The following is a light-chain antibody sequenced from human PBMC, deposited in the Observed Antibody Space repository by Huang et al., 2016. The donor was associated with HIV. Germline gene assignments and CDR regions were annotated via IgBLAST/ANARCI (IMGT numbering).Light chain of an antibody. J-gene: IGKJ3*01. V-gene: IGKV3-11*01. CDR2: DAS. CDR1: QSISNY. CDR3: QQRSNWPAGT. Sequence: DIVLTQSPATLSLSPRERATLSCRASQSISNYLAWYQQKPGQAPSLLIYDASNRATGIPARFSGSGSGTDFSLTISSLEPEDFAVYYCQQRSNWPAGTFGPGTKVDIK.